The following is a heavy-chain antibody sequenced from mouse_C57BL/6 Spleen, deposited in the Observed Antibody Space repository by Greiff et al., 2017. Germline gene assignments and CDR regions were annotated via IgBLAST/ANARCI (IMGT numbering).Heavy chain of an antibody. Sequence: QVQLQQPGAELVRPGTSVKLSCKASGYTFTSYWMHWVKQRPGQGLEWIGVIDPSDSYTNYNQKFKGKATLTVDTSSSTAYMQLSSLTSEDSAVYYCARVDYTPVAYWGQGTLVTVSA. J-gene: IGHJ3*01. D-gene: IGHD2-12*01. V-gene: IGHV1-59*01. CDR3: ARVDYTPVAY. CDR1: GYTFTSYW. CDR2: IDPSDSYT.